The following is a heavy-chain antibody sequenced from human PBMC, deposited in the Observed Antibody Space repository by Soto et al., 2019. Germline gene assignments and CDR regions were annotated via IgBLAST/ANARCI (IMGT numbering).Heavy chain of an antibody. Sequence: EVQRLEPGGALVQPWGYLRLSCAASGFTFSSYAMSWVRQAPGKGLEWVSSISSGGTTYYADSVKGRFTISRDDSENTLYLQMSTLRAEDAAVYYCAKGGATVTTDWGQGTLVTVSS. V-gene: IGHV3-23*01. D-gene: IGHD4-17*01. J-gene: IGHJ4*02. CDR3: AKGGATVTTD. CDR2: ISSGGTT. CDR1: GFTFSSYA.